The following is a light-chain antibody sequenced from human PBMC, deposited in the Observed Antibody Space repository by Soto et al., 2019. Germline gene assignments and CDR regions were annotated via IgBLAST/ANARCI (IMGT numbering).Light chain of an antibody. CDR2: DAS. J-gene: IGKJ5*01. CDR3: QQRSNWIT. V-gene: IGKV3-11*01. Sequence: EIVLTQSPATLSLSPGERATLSCRASQSVVSYLALYQQKPGQAPRLLIYDASNRATGIPARFSGSGSGTDFTLTISRLEPEDFAVYYWQQRSNWITFGQGTRLEIK. CDR1: QSVVSY.